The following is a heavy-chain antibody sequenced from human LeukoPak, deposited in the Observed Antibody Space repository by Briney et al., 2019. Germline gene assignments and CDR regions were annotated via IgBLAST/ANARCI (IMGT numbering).Heavy chain of an antibody. Sequence: GDSLRISGKVFDSGPTSYWIGWLRKLPGKGLEWMGIIYPGDSDTRYSPSFQGQVTISADKSISTAYLQWSSLKASDTAMYYCARLGRYYYGMDVWGQGTTVTVSS. V-gene: IGHV5-51*01. CDR1: DSGPTSYW. CDR2: IYPGDSDT. CDR3: ARLGRYYYGMDV. J-gene: IGHJ6*02.